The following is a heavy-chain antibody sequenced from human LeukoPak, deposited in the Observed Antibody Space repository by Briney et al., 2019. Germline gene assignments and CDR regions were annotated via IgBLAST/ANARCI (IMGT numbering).Heavy chain of an antibody. D-gene: IGHD1-26*01. Sequence: PSETLSLTCTVSGGSISSGSYYWSWIRQPAGKGLEWIGRIYTSGSTNYNPSLKSRVTISVDTSKNQFSLKLSSVTAADTAVYYCARARIVGATPFDAFDIWGQGTMVTVSS. J-gene: IGHJ3*02. CDR3: ARARIVGATPFDAFDI. V-gene: IGHV4-61*02. CDR2: IYTSGST. CDR1: GGSISSGSYY.